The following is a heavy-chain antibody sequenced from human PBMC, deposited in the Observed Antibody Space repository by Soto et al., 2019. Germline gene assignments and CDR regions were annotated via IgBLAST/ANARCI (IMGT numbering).Heavy chain of an antibody. CDR3: ARGVSAGVDY. D-gene: IGHD1-26*01. Sequence: ASVKVSCKASGYSFTSLDINWVRQTSGQGLEWMGWMEPSTGRTGYAQKFQGRVTMTRDTSINTAYMELTTLTSDDTAFYYCARGVSAGVDYWGQGTLVTVSS. CDR2: MEPSTGRT. V-gene: IGHV1-8*01. CDR1: GYSFTSLD. J-gene: IGHJ4*02.